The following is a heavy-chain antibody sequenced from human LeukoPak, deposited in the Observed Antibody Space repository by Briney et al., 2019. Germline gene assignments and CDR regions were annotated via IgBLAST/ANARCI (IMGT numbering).Heavy chain of an antibody. J-gene: IGHJ2*01. V-gene: IGHV4-38-2*02. D-gene: IGHD1-26*01. Sequence: SETLSLTCTVSGYSISSGYYWGWIRQPPGKGLEWIGSIYHSGSTYYNPSLKSRVTISVDTSKNQFSLKLSSVTAADTAVYYCARDSGSYYAWYFDLRGRGTLVTVSS. CDR1: GYSISSGYY. CDR2: IYHSGST. CDR3: ARDSGSYYAWYFDL.